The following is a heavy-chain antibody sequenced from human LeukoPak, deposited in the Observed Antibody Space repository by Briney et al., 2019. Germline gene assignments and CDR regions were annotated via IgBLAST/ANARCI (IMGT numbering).Heavy chain of an antibody. V-gene: IGHV1-69*13. CDR1: GGTFSSYA. D-gene: IGHD6-13*01. J-gene: IGHJ5*02. CDR3: ARVGAAAGLGTPWFDP. CDR2: IIPIFGTA. Sequence: GASVKVSCKASGGTFSSYAISWVRQAPGQGLEWMGGIIPIFGTANYAQKFQGRVTITADESTSTAYMELSSLRSEDTAVYYCARVGAAAGLGTPWFDPWGQGTLVTVSS.